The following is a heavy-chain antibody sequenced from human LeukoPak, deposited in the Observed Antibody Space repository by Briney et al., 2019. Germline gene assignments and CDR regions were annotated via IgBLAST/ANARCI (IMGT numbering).Heavy chain of an antibody. Sequence: GGSLRLSCAASGFTFSSSGMHWVRQAPGKGLEWVAVIWYDGSNRYYADPVKGRFTISRDNSKNTLYLQMNSLRAEDTAVYYCARDKGYYYYGMDVWGQGTTATVSS. J-gene: IGHJ6*02. CDR3: ARDKGYYYYGMDV. V-gene: IGHV3-33*01. CDR2: IWYDGSNR. CDR1: GFTFSSSG.